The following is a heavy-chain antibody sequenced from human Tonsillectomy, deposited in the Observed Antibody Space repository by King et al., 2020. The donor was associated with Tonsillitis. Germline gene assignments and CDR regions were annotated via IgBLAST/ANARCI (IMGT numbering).Heavy chain of an antibody. Sequence: VQLQQSGPGLVKPSQTLSLTCAISGDSVSSNSAAWNWIRQSPSRGLEWLGRTYYRSKWYNDYAVSVKSRITINPDTSKNQFSLQLNSVTPEDTAVYYCARGAKTSGWYAGDNWFDPWGQGTLVTVSS. D-gene: IGHD6-19*01. CDR1: GDSVSSNSAA. CDR3: ARGAKTSGWYAGDNWFDP. J-gene: IGHJ5*02. V-gene: IGHV6-1*01. CDR2: TYYRSKWYN.